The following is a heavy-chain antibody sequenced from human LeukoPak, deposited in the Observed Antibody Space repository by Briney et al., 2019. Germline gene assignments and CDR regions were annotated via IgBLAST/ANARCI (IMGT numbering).Heavy chain of an antibody. CDR2: INHSGST. V-gene: IGHV4-34*01. D-gene: IGHD3-9*01. CDR3: ARGPLYYDILTGHQPWGYFDL. J-gene: IGHJ2*01. Sequence: SETLSLTCAVYGGSFSGYYWSWIRQPPGKGLEWIGEINHSGSTNYNPSLKSRVTISVDTSKNQFSLKLSSVTAADTAVHYCARGPLYYDILTGHQPWGYFDLWGRGTLVTVSS. CDR1: GGSFSGYY.